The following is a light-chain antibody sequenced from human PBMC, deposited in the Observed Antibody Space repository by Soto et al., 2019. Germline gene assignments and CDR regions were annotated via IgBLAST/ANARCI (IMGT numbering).Light chain of an antibody. CDR3: ASYAGSRTYV. CDR2: EVT. CDR1: SDIGNYNL. V-gene: IGLV2-23*02. Sequence: QSAVTQPASVSGSPGQSVTISCSGSDIGNYNLVSWYQHLPGRAPKLLIFEVTMRPSGISDRFSGSKSASTASLTISGLQAEDEGDYYFASYAGSRTYVFGSGTKLTVL. J-gene: IGLJ1*01.